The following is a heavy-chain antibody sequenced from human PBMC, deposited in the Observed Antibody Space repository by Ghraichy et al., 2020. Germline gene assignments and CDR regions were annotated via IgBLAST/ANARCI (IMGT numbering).Heavy chain of an antibody. V-gene: IGHV3-13*01. CDR2: IGTAGDT. J-gene: IGHJ6*02. Sequence: GESLNISCAASGFTFSSYDMHWVRQATGKGLEWVSAIGTAGDTYYPGSVKGRFTISRENAKNSLYLQMNSLRAGDTAVYYCARSYQRQQLVRGLFGMDVWGQGTTVTVSS. D-gene: IGHD6-13*01. CDR3: ARSYQRQQLVRGLFGMDV. CDR1: GFTFSSYD.